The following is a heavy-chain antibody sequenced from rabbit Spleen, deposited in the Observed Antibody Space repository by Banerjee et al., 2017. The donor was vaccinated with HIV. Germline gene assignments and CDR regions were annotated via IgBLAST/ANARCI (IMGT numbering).Heavy chain of an antibody. V-gene: IGHV1S45*01. D-gene: IGHD4-2*01. CDR2: IDVVKSGST. CDR3: ARDSAGREDFNL. J-gene: IGHJ4*01. CDR1: GLDFSINYW. Sequence: QEQLEESGGGLVKPGGTLTLTCKASGLDFSINYWICWVRQAPGKGLEWIACIDVVKSGSTYYVNWAKGRFTISKTSSTTVTLQMTSLTAADTATYFCARDSAGREDFNLWGPGTLVTVS.